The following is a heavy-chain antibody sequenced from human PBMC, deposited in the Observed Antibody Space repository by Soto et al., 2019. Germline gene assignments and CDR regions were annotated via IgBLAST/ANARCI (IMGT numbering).Heavy chain of an antibody. Sequence: TSETLSLTCTVSGGSISSGGYYWSWIRQHPGKGLEWIGYIYYSGSTYYNPSLKSRVTISVDTSKNQFSLKLSSVTAADTAVYYCESIPFITGTTAHDFDIWGQGTMVTVSS. D-gene: IGHD1-7*01. V-gene: IGHV4-31*02. CDR3: ESIPFITGTTAHDFDI. CDR1: GGSISSGGYY. CDR2: IYYSGST. J-gene: IGHJ3*02.